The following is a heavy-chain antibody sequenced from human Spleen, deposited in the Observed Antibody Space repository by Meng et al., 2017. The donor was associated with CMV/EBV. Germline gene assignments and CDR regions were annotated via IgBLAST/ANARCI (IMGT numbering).Heavy chain of an antibody. CDR1: GFTFDDYG. V-gene: IGHV3-20*04. CDR2: INWNGGST. J-gene: IGHJ4*02. Sequence: CAASGFTFDDYGMSWVRQAPGKGLEWVSGINWNGGSTGYADSVKGRFTISRDNAKNSLYLQMNSLRAEDTALYYCARKEYSSSSFDYWGQGTLVTVSS. D-gene: IGHD6-6*01. CDR3: ARKEYSSSSFDY.